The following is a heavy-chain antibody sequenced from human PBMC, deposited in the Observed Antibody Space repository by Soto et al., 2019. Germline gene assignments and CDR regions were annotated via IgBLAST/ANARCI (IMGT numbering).Heavy chain of an antibody. J-gene: IGHJ6*02. D-gene: IGHD3-10*01. CDR1: GFTFSSYA. CDR3: ARDGLSVHRVGMDV. CDR2: ISYDGSNK. Sequence: QVQLVESGGGVVQPGRSLRLSCAASGFTFSSYAMHWVRQAPGKGLEWVAVISYDGSNKYYADSVKGRFTISRDNSKNTLYLQMNSMRAEDTAVYYCARDGLSVHRVGMDVWGQGTTVTVSS. V-gene: IGHV3-30-3*01.